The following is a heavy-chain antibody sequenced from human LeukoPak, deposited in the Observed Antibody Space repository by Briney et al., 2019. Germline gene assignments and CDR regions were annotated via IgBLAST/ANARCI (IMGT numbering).Heavy chain of an antibody. V-gene: IGHV4-38-2*02. J-gene: IGHJ6*03. CDR1: GYSISSGYY. Sequence: PSETLSLTCTVSGYSISSGYYWCCIRPPPGKGLEWIGLIYTSGSTNYNPSLKSRVTMSVDTSKNQFSLKLSSVTAADTAVYYCARTPPKGPYYYYMDVWGKGTTVTVSS. CDR2: IYTSGST. CDR3: ARTPPKGPYYYYMDV.